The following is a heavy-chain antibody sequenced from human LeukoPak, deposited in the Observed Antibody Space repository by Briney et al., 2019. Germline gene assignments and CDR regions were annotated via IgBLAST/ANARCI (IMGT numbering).Heavy chain of an antibody. V-gene: IGHV1-2*02. CDR2: INPNSGGT. D-gene: IGHD6-13*01. CDR3: AREVGSSWTYYYYYYGMDV. Sequence: ASVMVSCKASGYTFTGYYMHWVRQAPGQGLEWMGWINPNSGGTNYAQKFQGRVTMTRDTSISTAYMELSGLRSDDTAVYYCAREVGSSWTYYYYYYGMDVWGQGTTVTVSS. J-gene: IGHJ6*02. CDR1: GYTFTGYY.